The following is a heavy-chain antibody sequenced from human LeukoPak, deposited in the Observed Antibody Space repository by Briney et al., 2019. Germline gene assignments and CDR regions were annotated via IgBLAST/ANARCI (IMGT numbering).Heavy chain of an antibody. J-gene: IGHJ6*03. CDR3: AKDATAVPGTVYMDV. Sequence: GGSLRLSCAASGFTFSSYSMNWVRQAPGKGLEWVSSISSSSSYIYYADSVKGRFTISGDNSKNTLYLHVNSLRPEDTAVYYCAKDATAVPGTVYMDVWGKGTTVTISS. V-gene: IGHV3-21*01. CDR2: ISSSSSYI. D-gene: IGHD6-13*01. CDR1: GFTFSSYS.